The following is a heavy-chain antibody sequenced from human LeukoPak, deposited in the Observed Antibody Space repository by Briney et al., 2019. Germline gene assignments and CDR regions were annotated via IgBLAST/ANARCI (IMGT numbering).Heavy chain of an antibody. CDR2: ISGSGGST. CDR3: AKDRAKYYYDSSTPVFDY. D-gene: IGHD3-22*01. CDR1: GFTFSSYA. J-gene: IGHJ4*02. Sequence: PGGSLRLSCAASGFTFSSYAMSWVRQAPGKGLEWVSAISGSGGSTYYADSVKGRFTISRDNSKNTLYLQMNSLRAEDTAVYYCAKDRAKYYYDSSTPVFDYWGQGTLVTVSS. V-gene: IGHV3-23*01.